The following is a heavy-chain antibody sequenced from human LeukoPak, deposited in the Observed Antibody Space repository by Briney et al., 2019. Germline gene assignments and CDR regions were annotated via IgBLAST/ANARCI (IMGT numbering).Heavy chain of an antibody. CDR1: RLIFSSYW. V-gene: IGHV3-74*01. D-gene: IGHD3-10*01. CDR2: ISSDGSST. CDR3: AGHYGSGRYHYYYMDV. J-gene: IGHJ6*03. Sequence: GGSLRLSCAASRLIFSSYWMHWVRQAPGKGLVWVSRISSDGSSTIYADSVKGRFTISRDYAKNTVYLQMNSLRVDDTAVYYCAGHYGSGRYHYYYMDVWGRGTTVTVSS.